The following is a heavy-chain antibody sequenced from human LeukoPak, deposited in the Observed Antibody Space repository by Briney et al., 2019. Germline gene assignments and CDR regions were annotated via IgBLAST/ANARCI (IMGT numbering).Heavy chain of an antibody. CDR3: ARRGFYGSGTYQDY. J-gene: IGHJ4*02. CDR2: INWNGDRT. CDR1: GFTFNSFP. Sequence: PGGSLRLSCAVSGFTFNSFPLSWVRQAPGKGLEWVSGINWNGDRTDYADSVKGRFTISRDNAKKSLYLQMNSLRAEDTALYYCARRGFYGSGTYQDYWGQGTLVTVSS. V-gene: IGHV3-20*04. D-gene: IGHD3-10*01.